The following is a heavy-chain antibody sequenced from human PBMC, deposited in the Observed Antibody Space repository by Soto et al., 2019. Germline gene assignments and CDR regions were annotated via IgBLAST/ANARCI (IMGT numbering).Heavy chain of an antibody. CDR2: ISGSGDNT. CDR3: AKSPRRGYEPPWDY. D-gene: IGHD2-2*01. J-gene: IGHJ4*02. V-gene: IGHV3-23*01. CDR1: GFIFSTDA. Sequence: VQLLESGGRLVQPGGSLRLSCAASGFIFSTDALNWVRQAPGKGLEWVSGISGSGDNTYYADSVKGRFTISRDNSKNTLYLQMNYVRVEDTAVYYCAKSPRRGYEPPWDYWGQGTLVTVSS.